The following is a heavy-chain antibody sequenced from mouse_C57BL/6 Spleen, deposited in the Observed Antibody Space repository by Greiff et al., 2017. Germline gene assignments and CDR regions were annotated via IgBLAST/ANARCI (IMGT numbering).Heavy chain of an antibody. J-gene: IGHJ3*01. Sequence: EVQLQESGPGMVKPSQSLSLTCTVTGYSITSGYDWHWLRHFPGNKLEWMGYISYSGSTNYNPSLKSRISITHDTSKNHFFLKLNSVPTEDTATYYCARAVYDYSFAYWGQGTLVTVSA. D-gene: IGHD2-4*01. CDR2: ISYSGST. CDR1: GYSITSGYD. CDR3: ARAVYDYSFAY. V-gene: IGHV3-1*01.